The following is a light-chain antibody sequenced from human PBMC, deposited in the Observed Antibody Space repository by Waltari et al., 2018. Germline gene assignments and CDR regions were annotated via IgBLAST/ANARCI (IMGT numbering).Light chain of an antibody. V-gene: IGLV2-8*01. Sequence: QSALTQPPSASGSPGQSVTMSCTGTSTDVGAHNYVSWYQQHPGKAPKLLIYEVSERPSGVPDRFSGSKSGNTASLTVSGLQPEDEADYYCASFAGSNTLFGGGTKLTVL. CDR1: STDVGAHNY. J-gene: IGLJ2*01. CDR2: EVS. CDR3: ASFAGSNTL.